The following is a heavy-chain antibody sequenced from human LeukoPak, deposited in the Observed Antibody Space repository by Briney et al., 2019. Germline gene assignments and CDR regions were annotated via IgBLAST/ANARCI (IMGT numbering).Heavy chain of an antibody. V-gene: IGHV3-15*01. D-gene: IGHD3-22*01. CDR3: AKYDTSVNFDY. Sequence: GGSLRLSCVASGFTFTNAWMSWVRQAPGKGLEWVGHIKSKADGGTTDYAAPVIGRFIISRDDLQHTLYLQMNSLKTDDTAVYYCAKYDTSVNFDYWGQGTLVTVSS. CDR2: IKSKADGGTT. CDR1: GFTFTNAW. J-gene: IGHJ4*02.